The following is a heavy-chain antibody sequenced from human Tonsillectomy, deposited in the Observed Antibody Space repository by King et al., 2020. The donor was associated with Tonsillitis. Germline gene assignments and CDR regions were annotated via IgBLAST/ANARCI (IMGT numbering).Heavy chain of an antibody. CDR1: GGSINSYF. Sequence: QLQESGPGLVKPSETLSLTCTVSGGSINSYFWTWIRQPPGKGLEWIGYIDYSGATKDHTGPTNYNPSLKSRVTISVYTSKNQFSLKLKAVTAADTAVYYCATNSSNRYYVDHWGQGTLVSVSS. V-gene: IGHV4-59*01. CDR3: ATNSSNRYYVDH. D-gene: IGHD6-19*01. CDR2: IDYSGATKDHTGPT. J-gene: IGHJ4*02.